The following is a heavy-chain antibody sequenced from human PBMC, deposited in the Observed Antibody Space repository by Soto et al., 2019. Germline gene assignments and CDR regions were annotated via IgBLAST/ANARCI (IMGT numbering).Heavy chain of an antibody. V-gene: IGHV3-33*01. Sequence: GGSLRLSCAASGFTFSSYGMHWVRQAPGKGLEWVAVIWYDGSNKYYADSVKGRFTISRDNSKNTLYLQMNSLRAEDTAVYYCARALSLHHYYYYGMDVWGQGTTVTVSS. J-gene: IGHJ6*02. CDR3: ARALSLHHYYYYGMDV. CDR1: GFTFSSYG. CDR2: IWYDGSNK.